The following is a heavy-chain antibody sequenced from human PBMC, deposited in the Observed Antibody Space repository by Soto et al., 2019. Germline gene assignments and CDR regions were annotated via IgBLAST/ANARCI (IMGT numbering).Heavy chain of an antibody. D-gene: IGHD2-2*01. CDR1: NGSLSGYY. CDR2: IAHSGST. V-gene: IGHV4-34*01. CDR3: ARGLTRAEPWYFGL. Sequence: QAQLQQWGAGLLKPSETLSLTCAVSNGSLSGYYGSWIRQPPGKGLEWIGEIAHSGSTNYSPSLKSRVTMSVDTSKNQFSLKVTSVTAADTAVYYCARGLTRAEPWYFGLWGRGTLVTVSS. J-gene: IGHJ2*01.